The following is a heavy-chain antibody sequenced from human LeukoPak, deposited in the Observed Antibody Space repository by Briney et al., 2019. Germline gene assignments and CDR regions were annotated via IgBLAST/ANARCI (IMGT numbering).Heavy chain of an antibody. D-gene: IGHD2-15*01. Sequence: KASETLSLTCTVSGGSISSSSYYWGWIRQPPGKGLEWIGSIYYSGSTYYNPSLKSRVTISVDTSTNQFSLRLNSVTAADTAVYFCARQLAAGNDAFDIWGQGTMVTVSS. J-gene: IGHJ3*02. CDR1: GGSISSSSYY. CDR3: ARQLAAGNDAFDI. CDR2: IYYSGST. V-gene: IGHV4-39*01.